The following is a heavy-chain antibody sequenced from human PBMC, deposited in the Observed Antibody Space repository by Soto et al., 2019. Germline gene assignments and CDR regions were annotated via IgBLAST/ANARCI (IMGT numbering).Heavy chain of an antibody. CDR3: AWQPIAAAGEAPFDY. CDR1: GYSFTSYW. J-gene: IGHJ4*02. V-gene: IGHV5-10-1*01. Sequence: GESLKISCKGSGYSFTSYWISWVRQMPGKGLEWMGRIDPSDSYTNYSPSFQGHVTISADKSISTAYLQWSSLKASDTAMYYCAWQPIAAAGEAPFDYWGQGTLVTVSS. CDR2: IDPSDSYT. D-gene: IGHD6-13*01.